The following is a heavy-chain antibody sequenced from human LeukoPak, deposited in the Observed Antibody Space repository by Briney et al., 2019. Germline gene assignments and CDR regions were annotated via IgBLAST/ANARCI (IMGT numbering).Heavy chain of an antibody. J-gene: IGHJ4*02. V-gene: IGHV3-48*03. CDR2: ISSSGGTI. Sequence: GGSLRLSCAASGFAFSTYEMNWVRQAPGRGLEWVPYISSSGGTIYYADSVKGRFTVSRDNAKNSLHLQMNSLRAEDTAVYYCARDSRVTGEFDYWGQGTLVTVSS. CDR1: GFAFSTYE. D-gene: IGHD7-27*01. CDR3: ARDSRVTGEFDY.